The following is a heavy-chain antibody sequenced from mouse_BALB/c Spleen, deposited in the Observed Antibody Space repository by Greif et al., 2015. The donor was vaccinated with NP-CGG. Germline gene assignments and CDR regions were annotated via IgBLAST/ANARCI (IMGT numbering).Heavy chain of an antibody. CDR2: IWAGGST. D-gene: IGHD2-1*01. CDR1: GFSLTSYG. V-gene: IGHV2-9*02. J-gene: IGHJ3*01. Sequence: VNVVESGPGLAAPSQSLSITCTVSGFSLTSYGVHWVRQPPGKGLEWLGVIWAGGSTNYNSALMSRLSISKDNSKSXVFLKMNSLQTDDTAMYYCARDNGNAWFAYWGQGTLVTVSA. CDR3: ARDNGNAWFAY.